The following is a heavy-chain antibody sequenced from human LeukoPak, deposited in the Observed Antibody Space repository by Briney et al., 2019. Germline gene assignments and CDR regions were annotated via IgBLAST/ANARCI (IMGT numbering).Heavy chain of an antibody. CDR3: ARGIKSRSWFFDY. CDR2: INPNSGGT. CDR1: GYTFTGYY. V-gene: IGHV1-2*04. J-gene: IGHJ4*02. Sequence: ASVKVSCKASGYTFTGYYMHWVRQAPGQGLEWMGWINPNSGGTSYAQKFQGWVTMTRDTSISTAYMELSRLRSDDTAVYYCARGIKSRSWFFDYWGQGTLVTVSS. D-gene: IGHD6-13*01.